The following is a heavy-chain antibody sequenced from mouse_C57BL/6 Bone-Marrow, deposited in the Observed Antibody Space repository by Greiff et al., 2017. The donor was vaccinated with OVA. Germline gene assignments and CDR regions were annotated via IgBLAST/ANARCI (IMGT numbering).Heavy chain of an antibody. CDR1: GFTFSDYY. Sequence: EVKLVESGGGLVQPGGSLKLSCAASGFTFSDYYMYWVRQTPEKRLEWVAYISNGGGSTYYPDTVKGRFTISRDNAKNTLYLQMSRLKSEDTAMYYCARHVGYSNYVPWFAYWGQGTLVTVAA. CDR2: ISNGGGST. J-gene: IGHJ3*01. D-gene: IGHD2-5*01. CDR3: ARHVGYSNYVPWFAY. V-gene: IGHV5-12*01.